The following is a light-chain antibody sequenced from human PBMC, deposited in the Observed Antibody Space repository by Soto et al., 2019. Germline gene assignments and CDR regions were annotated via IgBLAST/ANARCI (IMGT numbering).Light chain of an antibody. CDR2: ATS. Sequence: EIVLTQSPGTLSLSPGERATLSCRASQSVNSRYIAWYQQKAGQAPRLLIYATSSRATGIADRFGGSGSGTDFTLTISRLEPEDFAVYYCQQYASSRQTFGQGTKVEVK. J-gene: IGKJ1*01. CDR3: QQYASSRQT. CDR1: QSVNSRY. V-gene: IGKV3-20*01.